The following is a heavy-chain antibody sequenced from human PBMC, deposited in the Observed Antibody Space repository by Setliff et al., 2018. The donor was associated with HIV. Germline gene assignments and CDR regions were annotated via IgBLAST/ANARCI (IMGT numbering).Heavy chain of an antibody. Sequence: SETLSLTCTVSGGSISSSSYYWGWTRQPPGKGLEWIGSVYYSGTTYYNPSLESRVTISVDTSKNQFSLKLSSVTAADTAVYYCASGYGSGSYPGDWGQGTLVTVSS. CDR1: GGSISSSSYY. CDR3: ASGYGSGSYPGD. J-gene: IGHJ4*02. D-gene: IGHD3-10*01. CDR2: VYYSGTT. V-gene: IGHV4-39*07.